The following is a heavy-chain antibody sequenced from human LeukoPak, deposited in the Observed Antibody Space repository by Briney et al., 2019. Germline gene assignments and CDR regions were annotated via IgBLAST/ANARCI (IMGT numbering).Heavy chain of an antibody. CDR3: ARGGCSSTACPPPGFDY. CDR1: GDSISSYY. CDR2: IYSSGTT. Sequence: SETLSLTCSVSGDSISSYYWSWIRQPPGKGLEWIGYIYSSGTTNYNPSLKSRLTISVDTTKNQFSLKLSSVTAADTAVYYCARGGCSSTACPPPGFDYWGQGTLVTVSS. V-gene: IGHV4-59*01. J-gene: IGHJ4*02. D-gene: IGHD2-2*01.